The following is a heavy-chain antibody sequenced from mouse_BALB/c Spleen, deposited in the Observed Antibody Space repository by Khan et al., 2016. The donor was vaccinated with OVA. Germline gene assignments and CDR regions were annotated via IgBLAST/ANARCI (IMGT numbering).Heavy chain of an antibody. CDR3: ARGGGSGPAWFTY. CDR1: GYSITSGYF. Sequence: EVQLQESGPGLVKPSQSLSLTCSVTGYSITSGYFWNWIRQFPGNNLEWMGYIRYDGNSDYNPSLKNRISITRDTSKNQFFLKLNSVTPEDTATYYCARGGGSGPAWFTYWGQGTLVTVSA. J-gene: IGHJ3*01. CDR2: IRYDGNS. V-gene: IGHV3-6*02. D-gene: IGHD3-1*01.